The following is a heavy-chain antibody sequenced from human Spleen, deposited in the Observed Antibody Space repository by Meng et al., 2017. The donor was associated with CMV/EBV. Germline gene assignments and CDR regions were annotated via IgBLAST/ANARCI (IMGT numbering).Heavy chain of an antibody. Sequence: ASVKVYCKASGYTFTGYYMHWVRQAPGQGLEWMGWINPNSGGTNYAQKFQGRVTMTRDTSISTAYMELSRLRSDDTAVYYCARDLGPYEDGFNGMDVWGQGTTVTVSS. CDR3: ARDLGPYEDGFNGMDV. CDR1: GYTFTGYY. V-gene: IGHV1-2*02. D-gene: IGHD3-3*01. J-gene: IGHJ6*02. CDR2: INPNSGGT.